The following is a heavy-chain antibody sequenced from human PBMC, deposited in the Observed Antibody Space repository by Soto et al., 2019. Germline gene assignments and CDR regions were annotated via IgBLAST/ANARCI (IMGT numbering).Heavy chain of an antibody. V-gene: IGHV4-39*01. J-gene: IGHJ4*02. Sequence: SETLSLTCNVSGGSISSGSYYWGWIRQPPGKGLEWIGNFYYTGSTYYNSSLKSRVTISADTSNNQFSLNLNSVTAADTAVYYCARRDYSDYFASWGQGALVTVSS. CDR1: GGSISSGSYY. CDR2: FYYTGST. D-gene: IGHD3-16*01. CDR3: ARRDYSDYFAS.